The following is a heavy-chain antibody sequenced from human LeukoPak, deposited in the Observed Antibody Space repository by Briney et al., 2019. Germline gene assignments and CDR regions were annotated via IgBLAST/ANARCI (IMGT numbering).Heavy chain of an antibody. J-gene: IGHJ4*02. CDR1: GFTFSSYE. CDR3: ARAFYGDLDY. Sequence: GGSLRLSCAASGFTFSSYEINWVRQAPGKGLEWVSYISSGGSAVYYADSVKGRFTISRDNAKNSLYLQMSSLRAEDTAVYYCARAFYGDLDYWGQGTLVTVSS. V-gene: IGHV3-48*03. CDR2: ISSGGSAV. D-gene: IGHD4-17*01.